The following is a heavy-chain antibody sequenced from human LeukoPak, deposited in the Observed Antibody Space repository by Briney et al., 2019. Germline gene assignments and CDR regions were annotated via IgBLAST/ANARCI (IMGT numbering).Heavy chain of an antibody. CDR3: AKDPYCGGDCYPFT. CDR1: GFTFSSYS. Sequence: PGGSLRLSCAASGFTFSSYSMNWVRQAPGKGLEWVSSISSSSSYIYYADSVKGRFTISRDNAKNSLYLQMNSLRAEDTAVYYCAKDPYCGGDCYPFTWGQGTLVTVSS. J-gene: IGHJ4*02. D-gene: IGHD2-21*02. V-gene: IGHV3-21*01. CDR2: ISSSSSYI.